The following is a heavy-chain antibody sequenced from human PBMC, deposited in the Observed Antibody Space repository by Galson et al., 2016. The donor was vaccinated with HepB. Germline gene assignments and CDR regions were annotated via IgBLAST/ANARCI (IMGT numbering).Heavy chain of an antibody. CDR3: ARPVSADEGLGN. J-gene: IGHJ4*02. CDR2: IKPDGTTK. Sequence: SLRLSCAASGFSFGNSWMPWVRQAPAKGLEWVANIKPDGTTKNYVGSVRGRFTIARDNAKNSLYLQMNSLRPEDTATYYCARPVSADEGLGNWGQGTLVTVSS. V-gene: IGHV3-7*01. D-gene: IGHD2-8*01. CDR1: GFSFGNSW.